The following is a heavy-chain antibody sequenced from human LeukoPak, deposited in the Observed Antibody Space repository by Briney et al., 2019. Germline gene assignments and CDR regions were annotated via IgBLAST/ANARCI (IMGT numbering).Heavy chain of an antibody. D-gene: IGHD2-15*01. Sequence: SETLSLTCAVYGGSFSGYYWSWIRQPPGKGLEWIGEINHSGSTNYNPSLKSRVTISVDTSKNQFSLKLSSVTAADTAVYYCARSRRGYCSGGSCYHYYYYMDVWGKGTTVTVSS. CDR1: GGSFSGYY. CDR3: ARSRRGYCSGGSCYHYYYYMDV. J-gene: IGHJ6*03. V-gene: IGHV4-34*01. CDR2: INHSGST.